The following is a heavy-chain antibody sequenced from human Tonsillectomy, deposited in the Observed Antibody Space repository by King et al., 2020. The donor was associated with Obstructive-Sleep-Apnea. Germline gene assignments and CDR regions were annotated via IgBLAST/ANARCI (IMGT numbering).Heavy chain of an antibody. CDR1: GFTFANYA. V-gene: IGHV3-23*04. J-gene: IGHJ5*02. Sequence: VQLVESGGDLVQPGGSLRLSCAASGFTFANYAMSWVRQAPGKGREGVSTITRSGGSAYYADSVKGRFTISRDPSKNKLYLQMNSLRAEDTAVYYCAKTIPAAGPFDPWGQGTLVTVSS. CDR2: ITRSGGSA. CDR3: AKTIPAAGPFDP. D-gene: IGHD6-13*01.